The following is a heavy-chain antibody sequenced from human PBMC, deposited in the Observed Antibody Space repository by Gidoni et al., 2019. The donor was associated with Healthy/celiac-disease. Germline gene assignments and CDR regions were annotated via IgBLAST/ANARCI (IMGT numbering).Heavy chain of an antibody. Sequence: EVQLVESGGGLVQPGGSLRLSCAASGFTFGSYWMSWVRQAPGKGLEWVANIKQDGSEKYYVDSVKGRFTISRDNAKNSLYLQMNSLRAEDTAVYYCARVPVYCSSTSCSYWGQGTLVTVSS. CDR3: ARVPVYCSSTSCSY. V-gene: IGHV3-7*01. J-gene: IGHJ4*02. CDR2: IKQDGSEK. D-gene: IGHD2-2*01. CDR1: GFTFGSYW.